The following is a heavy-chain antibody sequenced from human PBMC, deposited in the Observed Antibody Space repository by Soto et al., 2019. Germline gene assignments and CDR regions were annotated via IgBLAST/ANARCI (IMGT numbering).Heavy chain of an antibody. CDR2: IFHSGDT. Sequence: QVQLQESGPGLVKPSGTLSLTCAVSGDSISNSRWWTWVRQPPGKGLEWMGDIFHSGDTNYNPSLRCRVFISVDKSQNPFSLKVSSVTAADPAVYYCAYSTGWYRHDVWGQGTLVTVSS. CDR1: GDSISNSRW. J-gene: IGHJ3*01. CDR3: AYSTGWYRHDV. D-gene: IGHD6-19*01. V-gene: IGHV4-4*02.